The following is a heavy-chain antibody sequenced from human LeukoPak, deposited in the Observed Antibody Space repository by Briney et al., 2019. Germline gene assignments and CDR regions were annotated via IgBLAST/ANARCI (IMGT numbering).Heavy chain of an antibody. CDR2: IYTSGST. D-gene: IGHD3-22*01. Sequence: SETLSLTCTVSGGSIRSYWSWIRQPAGKGLEWIGRIYTSGSTNYNPSLKSRVTMSVDTSKNQFSLKLSSVTAADTAVYYCAGSNTYYYDSSGYDYYYYYYMDVWGKGTTVTISS. J-gene: IGHJ6*03. CDR1: GGSIRSY. CDR3: AGSNTYYYDSSGYDYYYYYYMDV. V-gene: IGHV4-4*07.